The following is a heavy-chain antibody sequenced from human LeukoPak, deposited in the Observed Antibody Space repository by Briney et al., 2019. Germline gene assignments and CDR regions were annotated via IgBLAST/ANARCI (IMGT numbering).Heavy chain of an antibody. CDR3: ARESRDTAWSLDL. Sequence: AASVKVSCKASGYTFTGYYMHWVRQAPGQGLEWMGWINPNSGGTNYAQKFQGRVTMTRDTSINTVYMELSSLGSDDTAVYYCARESRDTAWSLDLWGQGTLVTVSS. D-gene: IGHD1-1*01. V-gene: IGHV1-2*02. CDR1: GYTFTGYY. CDR2: INPNSGGT. J-gene: IGHJ4*02.